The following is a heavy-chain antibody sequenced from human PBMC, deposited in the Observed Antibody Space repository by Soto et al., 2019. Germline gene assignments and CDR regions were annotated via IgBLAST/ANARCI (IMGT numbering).Heavy chain of an antibody. CDR1: VATDSVDSLS. Sequence: SLTFVGSVATDSVDSLSLNWVRPSPSRGLEWLGRTYYRSRWYSDYAVSVRSRIDINADTSKNQVSLQLNSVTPEDTAVYYCARSEEDSDYYYYGMDGWGQRNTVTFSS. J-gene: IGHJ6*02. CDR2: TYYRSRWYS. CDR3: ARSEEDSDYYYYGMDG. D-gene: IGHD2-15*01. V-gene: IGHV6-1*01.